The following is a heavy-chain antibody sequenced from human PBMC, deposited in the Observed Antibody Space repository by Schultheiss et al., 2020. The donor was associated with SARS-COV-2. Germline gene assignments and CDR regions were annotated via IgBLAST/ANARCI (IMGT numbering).Heavy chain of an antibody. CDR1: GFIFSSYW. D-gene: IGHD2-15*01. J-gene: IGHJ5*02. Sequence: GGSLRLSCAASGFIFSSYWMHWVRQAPGKGLVWVAVISYDGSNKYYADSVKGRFTISRDNSKNTLYLQMNSLRAEDTAVYYCARDIVVVVAAAHYNWFDPWGQGTLVTVSS. CDR2: ISYDGSNK. V-gene: IGHV3-30*19. CDR3: ARDIVVVVAAAHYNWFDP.